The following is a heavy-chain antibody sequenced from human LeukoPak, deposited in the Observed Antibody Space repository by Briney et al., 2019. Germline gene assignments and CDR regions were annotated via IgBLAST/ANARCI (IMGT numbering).Heavy chain of an antibody. Sequence: GGSLRLSCAASGFTFGSYAMSWVRQAPGKGLEWVSAISGSGGSTYYADSVKGRFTISRDNSKNTLYLQMNSLRAEDTAVYYCAKLGGDHKYYYYYMDVWGKGTTVTVSS. D-gene: IGHD2-21*02. CDR3: AKLGGDHKYYYYYMDV. CDR2: ISGSGGST. V-gene: IGHV3-23*01. J-gene: IGHJ6*03. CDR1: GFTFGSYA.